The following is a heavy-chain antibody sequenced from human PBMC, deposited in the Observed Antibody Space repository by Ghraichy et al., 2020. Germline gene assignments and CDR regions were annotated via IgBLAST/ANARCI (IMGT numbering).Heavy chain of an antibody. D-gene: IGHD1-20*01. CDR2: IYPGDSDT. J-gene: IGHJ6*02. CDR3: ARSNWNDVDYYYYGMDV. CDR1: GYSFTSYW. V-gene: IGHV5-51*01. Sequence: GESLNISCKGSGYSFTSYWIGWVRQMPGKGLEWMGIIYPGDSDTRYSPSFQGQVTISADKSISTAYLQWSSLKASDTAMYYCARSNWNDVDYYYYGMDVWGQGTTVTVSS.